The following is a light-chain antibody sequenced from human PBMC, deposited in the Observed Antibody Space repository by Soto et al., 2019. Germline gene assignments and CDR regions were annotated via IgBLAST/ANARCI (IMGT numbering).Light chain of an antibody. J-gene: IGLJ1*01. V-gene: IGLV2-14*01. CDR1: SSDVGGYNY. Sequence: QSVLTQPASVSGSPGQSITISCTGTSSDVGGYNYVSWYQQHPGKAPKLMIYEVSNRPSGVSDRFSGSKSGNTASLTISGLQAEDEADYYCSSYTSSSPGVFGTGTKVT. CDR3: SSYTSSSPGV. CDR2: EVS.